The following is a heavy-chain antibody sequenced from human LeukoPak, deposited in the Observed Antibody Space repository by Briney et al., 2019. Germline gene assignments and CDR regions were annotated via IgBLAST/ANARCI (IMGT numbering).Heavy chain of an antibody. V-gene: IGHV3-74*01. CDR2: VNSDGSST. CDR3: VGEYYGSGSYYDKYGMDV. CDR1: GFTFSSYW. D-gene: IGHD3-10*01. J-gene: IGHJ6*02. Sequence: GGSLRLSCAASGFTFSSYWMHWVRQAPGKGLVWVSRVNSDGSSTSYADSVKGRFTISGDNAKNTLYLQMNSLRAEDTAVYYCVGEYYGSGSYYDKYGMDVWGQGTTVTVSS.